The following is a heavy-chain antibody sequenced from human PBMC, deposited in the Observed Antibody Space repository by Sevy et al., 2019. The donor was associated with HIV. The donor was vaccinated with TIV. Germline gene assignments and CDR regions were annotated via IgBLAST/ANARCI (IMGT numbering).Heavy chain of an antibody. J-gene: IGHJ5*02. V-gene: IGHV1-2*02. CDR1: GYTFTGYY. CDR2: INPNSGGT. Sequence: ASVKVSCKASGYTFTGYYMHWVRQAPGQGLEWMGWINPNSGGTNYAQKFQGRVTMTRDTSISTAYMELSRLRSDDAAVYYCARPAAAGGDWFDPWGQGTLVTVSS. D-gene: IGHD6-13*01. CDR3: ARPAAAGGDWFDP.